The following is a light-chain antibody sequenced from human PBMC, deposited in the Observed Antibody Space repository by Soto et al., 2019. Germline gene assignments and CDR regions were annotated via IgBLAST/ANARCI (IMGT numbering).Light chain of an antibody. CDR2: ENN. V-gene: IGLV1-51*02. J-gene: IGLJ3*02. CDR3: GTWDNSLIVWV. Sequence: QSELTQPPSVSAAPGQKVTISCSGSSSNIGNTYVSWYQNLPGTAPKLLIYENNKRPLGIPDRFSGSKSGTSATLGITGLQTGDGSTYYCGTWDNSLIVWVFGGGTKVTVL. CDR1: SSNIGNTY.